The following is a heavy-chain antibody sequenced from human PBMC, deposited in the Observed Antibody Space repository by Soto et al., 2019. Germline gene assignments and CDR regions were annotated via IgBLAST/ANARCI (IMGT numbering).Heavy chain of an antibody. J-gene: IGHJ4*02. CDR2: IDYSGTA. V-gene: IGHV4-39*07. Sequence: ASETLSLTCTVSYGSISVSNFFWGWGRQPPGKGLEWIGNIDYSGTAYFNPSLGTRVTFPVDTSKNQFSLKLNSVTAADTAVYYCARENYDYVWGNYDFFDYWGPGTLVTVSS. D-gene: IGHD3-16*01. CDR3: ARENYDYVWGNYDFFDY. CDR1: YGSISVSNFF.